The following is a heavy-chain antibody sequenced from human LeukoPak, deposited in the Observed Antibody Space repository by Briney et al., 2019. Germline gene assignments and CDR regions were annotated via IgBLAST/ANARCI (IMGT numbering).Heavy chain of an antibody. CDR3: ARDLQPPGALFDY. D-gene: IGHD2-2*01. CDR2: IWYDGSNK. CDR1: GFTFSSYG. J-gene: IGHJ4*02. Sequence: GGSLRLSCAASGFTFSSYGMHWVRQAPGKGLEWVAVIWYDGSNKYYADSVKGRFTVSRDNSKNTLYLQMNSLRAEDTAVYYCARDLQPPGALFDYWGQGTLVTVSS. V-gene: IGHV3-33*01.